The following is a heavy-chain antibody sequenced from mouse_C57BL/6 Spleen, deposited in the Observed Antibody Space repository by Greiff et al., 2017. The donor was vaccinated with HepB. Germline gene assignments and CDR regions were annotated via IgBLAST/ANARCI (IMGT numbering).Heavy chain of an antibody. J-gene: IGHJ2*01. D-gene: IGHD2-10*01. Sequence: EVKLMESGGGLVKPGGSLKLSCAASGFTFSSYAMSWVRQTPEKRLEWVATISDGGSYTYYPDNVKGRFTISRDNAKNNLYLQMSHLKSEDTAMYYCARDAPYYGNYFDYWGQGTTLTVSS. CDR1: GFTFSSYA. CDR2: ISDGGSYT. CDR3: ARDAPYYGNYFDY. V-gene: IGHV5-4*01.